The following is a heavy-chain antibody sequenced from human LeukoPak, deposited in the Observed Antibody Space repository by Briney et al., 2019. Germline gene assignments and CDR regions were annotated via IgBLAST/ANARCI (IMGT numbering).Heavy chain of an antibody. CDR3: ARDCGGDSYLGAFDI. D-gene: IGHD2-21*02. Sequence: SETLSLTCSVSGGSIHTYYWTWIRQPPGKGLEWIGNVYYSGTTYYNPSLKSRLTISVDTSKNQFSLKLNSVTAADTAVYFSARDCGGDSYLGAFDIWGQGTVVTVSS. J-gene: IGHJ3*02. V-gene: IGHV4-59*13. CDR1: GGSIHTYY. CDR2: VYYSGTT.